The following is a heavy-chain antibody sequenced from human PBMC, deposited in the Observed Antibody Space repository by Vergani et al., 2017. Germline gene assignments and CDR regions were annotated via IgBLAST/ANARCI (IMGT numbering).Heavy chain of an antibody. CDR2: ISSSGSTI. V-gene: IGHV3-48*03. CDR1: GFTFSSYE. Sequence: EVQLVESGGGLVQPGGSLRLSCAASGFTFSSYEMNWVRQAPGKGLEWVSYISSSGSTIYYADSVKGRFTIPRDNAKNSLYLQMNSLRAEDTAVYYCAREGRYSSSSVDYWGQGTLVTVSS. CDR3: AREGRYSSSSVDY. D-gene: IGHD6-6*01. J-gene: IGHJ4*02.